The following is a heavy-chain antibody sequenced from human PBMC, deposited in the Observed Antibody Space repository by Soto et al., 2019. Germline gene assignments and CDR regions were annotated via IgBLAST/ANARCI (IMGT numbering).Heavy chain of an antibody. CDR2: IYGEDDK. CDR1: GFSLSATGVG. J-gene: IGHJ4*02. CDR3: AHSPLPTSGSYLSFGY. V-gene: IGHV2-5*02. D-gene: IGHD1-26*01. Sequence: QITLKESGPTLVRPTQTLTLTCSFSGFSLSATGVGVGWIRQPPGKALEWLALIYGEDDKRYSLSLRRRLTITKVTSKNQVVLTMTTMDPVDTATYYCAHSPLPTSGSYLSFGYWGQGTLVTVSS.